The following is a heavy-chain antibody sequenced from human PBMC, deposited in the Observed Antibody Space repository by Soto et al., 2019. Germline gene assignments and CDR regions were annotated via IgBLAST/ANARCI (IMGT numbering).Heavy chain of an antibody. CDR3: ARGPPYYYGSALLNWFDP. Sequence: GASVKVSCKASGYTFTSYGISWVRQAPGQGLEWMGWISAYNGNTNYAQKLQGRVTMTTDTSTSTAYMELRSLRSDDTAVYYCARGPPYYYGSALLNWFDPWGQGTLVTSPQ. J-gene: IGHJ5*02. V-gene: IGHV1-18*01. CDR2: ISAYNGNT. CDR1: GYTFTSYG. D-gene: IGHD3-10*01.